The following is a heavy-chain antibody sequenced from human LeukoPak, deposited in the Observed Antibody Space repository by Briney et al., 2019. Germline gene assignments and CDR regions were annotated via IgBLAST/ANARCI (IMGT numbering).Heavy chain of an antibody. Sequence: ASVKVSCKASGGTFSSYAISWVRQDPGQGLEWMGWISAYNGNTNYAQKLQGRVTMTTDTSTSTAYMELRSLRSDDTAVYYCARDSRVTMIVVVKEDAFDIWGQGTMVTVSS. V-gene: IGHV1-18*01. CDR3: ARDSRVTMIVVVKEDAFDI. J-gene: IGHJ3*02. CDR1: GGTFSSYA. D-gene: IGHD3-22*01. CDR2: ISAYNGNT.